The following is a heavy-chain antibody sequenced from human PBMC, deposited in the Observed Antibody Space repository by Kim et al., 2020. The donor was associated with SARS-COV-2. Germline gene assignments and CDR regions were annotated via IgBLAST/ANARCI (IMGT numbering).Heavy chain of an antibody. Sequence: VKGRFTISRDNARNTLYLQINSLRVDDTAVYYCARDPRGGIYFYDGMDVWGQGTTVTVSS. V-gene: IGHV3-74*01. CDR3: ARDPRGGIYFYDGMDV. D-gene: IGHD1-26*01. J-gene: IGHJ6*02.